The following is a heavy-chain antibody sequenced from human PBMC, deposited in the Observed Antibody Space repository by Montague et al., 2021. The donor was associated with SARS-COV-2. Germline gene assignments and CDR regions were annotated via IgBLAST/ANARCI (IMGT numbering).Heavy chain of an antibody. CDR1: GGSVSSGSCY. V-gene: IGHV4-61*01. J-gene: IGHJ6*02. D-gene: IGHD3-3*01. CDR3: ARDPWRITIFGVVTRYGMDV. CDR2: IYYSGST. Sequence: SETLSLTCIVSGGSVSSGSCYWSWIRQPPGKGPEWIGYIYYSGSTNYNPSLKSRVTISVDTSKNQFSLKLSSVTAADTAVYYCARDPWRITIFGVVTRYGMDVGGQGTTVTVSS.